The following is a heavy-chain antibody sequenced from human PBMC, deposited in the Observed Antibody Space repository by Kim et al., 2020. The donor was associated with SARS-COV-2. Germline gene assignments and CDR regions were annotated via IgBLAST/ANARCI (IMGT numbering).Heavy chain of an antibody. J-gene: IGHJ4*02. V-gene: IGHV3-30*18. CDR1: GFTFSSYG. CDR2: ISYDGSNK. D-gene: IGHD6-13*01. Sequence: GGSLRLSCAASGFTFSSYGMHWVREAPGKGLEWVAVISYDGSNKYYADSVKGRFTISRDNSKNTLYLQMNSLRAEDTAVYYCAKDSGWYWGDYWGQGTLVTVSS. CDR3: AKDSGWYWGDY.